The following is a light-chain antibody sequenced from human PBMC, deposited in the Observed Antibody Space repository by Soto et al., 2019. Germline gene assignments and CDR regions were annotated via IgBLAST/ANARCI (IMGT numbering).Light chain of an antibody. CDR3: QQYNTYSA. CDR2: DAS. Sequence: DIQMTQSRSTLSGSVGDRVTSTVRASQSVSNWLAWYQQKRGKAPELLIYDASSLKSGLPSRFSGSGSGTEFTLTISSLQPDDFATYYCQQYNTYSAFGQGTKVDIK. J-gene: IGKJ1*01. V-gene: IGKV1-5*01. CDR1: QSVSNW.